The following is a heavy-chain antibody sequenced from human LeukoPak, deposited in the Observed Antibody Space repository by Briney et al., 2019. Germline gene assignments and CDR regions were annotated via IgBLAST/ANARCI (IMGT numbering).Heavy chain of an antibody. CDR2: ISSSSYI. Sequence: PGGSLRLSCAASGFTFSSYSMNWVRQAPGKGLEWVSSISSSSYIYYADSVKGRFTISRDNAKNSLYLQMNSLRAEDTAVYYCARDHSLGYSYGNWFDPWGQGTLVTVSS. J-gene: IGHJ5*02. D-gene: IGHD5-18*01. CDR1: GFTFSSYS. CDR3: ARDHSLGYSYGNWFDP. V-gene: IGHV3-21*01.